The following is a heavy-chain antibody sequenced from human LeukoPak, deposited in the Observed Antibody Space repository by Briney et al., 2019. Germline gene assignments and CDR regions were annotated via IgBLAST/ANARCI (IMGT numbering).Heavy chain of an antibody. J-gene: IGHJ4*02. CDR2: ISSGSTTI. Sequence: GGSLRLSCAASGFTISAYAMSWVRQAPGKGLEWVSAISSGSTTINYGDSVKGRFTISRDNAKNTLYLQMNSLRAADTAVYYFAKDHCGSCPGGRYSDSWGRGTLVTVSS. V-gene: IGHV3-23*01. CDR3: AKDHCGSCPGGRYSDS. CDR1: GFTISAYA. D-gene: IGHD1-26*01.